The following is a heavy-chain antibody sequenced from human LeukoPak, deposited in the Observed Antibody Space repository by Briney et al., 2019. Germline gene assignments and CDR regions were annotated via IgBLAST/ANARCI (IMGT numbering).Heavy chain of an antibody. CDR2: IIPIFGTA. D-gene: IGHD4-17*01. CDR1: GGTFSSYA. Sequence: AASVKVSCKASGGTFSSYAISWVRQAPGQGLEWMGGIIPIFGTANYAQKFQGRVTITADESTSTAYMELSSLRSEDTAVYYCATNPFYGDYDDYWGQGTLVTVSS. CDR3: ATNPFYGDYDDY. J-gene: IGHJ4*02. V-gene: IGHV1-69*13.